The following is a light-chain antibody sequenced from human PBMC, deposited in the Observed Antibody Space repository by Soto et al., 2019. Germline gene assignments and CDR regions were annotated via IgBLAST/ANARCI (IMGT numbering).Light chain of an antibody. V-gene: IGKV4-1*01. J-gene: IGKJ2*01. CDR2: WAS. CDR1: QTILYSSNNKNQ. CDR3: QQYYSPPYT. Sequence: DIVMTQSPDSLAVSLGERATINCKSSQTILYSSNNKNQLAWYQQKPGQPPKLLFYWASTRESGVPDRFSGSESGKDFTLTISTLQAEYVAVYSCQQYYSPPYTFGQGTKLEI.